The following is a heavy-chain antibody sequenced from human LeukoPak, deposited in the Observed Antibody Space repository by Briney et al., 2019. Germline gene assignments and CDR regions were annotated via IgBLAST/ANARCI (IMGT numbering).Heavy chain of an antibody. CDR3: ARGLGYCSGGSCYDQYYFDY. CDR1: GGTFSSYA. Sequence: GASVKVSCKASGGTFSSYAISWVRQAPGQGLEWMGWISAYNGNTNYAQKLQGRVTMTTDTSTSTAYMELRSLRSDDTAVYYCARGLGYCSGGSCYDQYYFDYWGQGTLVTVSS. D-gene: IGHD2-15*01. V-gene: IGHV1-18*01. CDR2: ISAYNGNT. J-gene: IGHJ4*02.